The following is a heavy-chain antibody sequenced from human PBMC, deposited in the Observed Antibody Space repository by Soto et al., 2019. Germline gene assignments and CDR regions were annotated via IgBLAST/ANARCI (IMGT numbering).Heavy chain of an antibody. J-gene: IGHJ6*02. Sequence: PSETLSLTCTVSGGSVSGGSYYWRWIRQSPGKGLEWIGYIYNTGTTKYNATIKSRVTISVDTSKNQFSLRLNSVTAADTAVYFCASSPNCVFWCGKPYYNCMDVWGPGTTVTVSS. D-gene: IGHD3-3*01. CDR1: GGSVSGGSYY. CDR3: ASSPNCVFWCGKPYYNCMDV. V-gene: IGHV4-61*01. CDR2: IYNTGTT.